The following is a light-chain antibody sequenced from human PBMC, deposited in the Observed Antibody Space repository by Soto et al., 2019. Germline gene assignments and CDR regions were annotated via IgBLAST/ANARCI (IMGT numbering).Light chain of an antibody. CDR1: QSVDNN. V-gene: IGKV3-15*01. CDR2: GSF. J-gene: IGKJ5*01. CDR3: QQYNDRPPIT. Sequence: EIVMTQSPVTLSASPGESATLSCRASQSVDNNVAWYQQKPGQAPRLLIVGSFPRATGIPARFSGSGSGSEFTLTISGLQSEDFAVYYCQQYNDRPPITFGQGTRLEIK.